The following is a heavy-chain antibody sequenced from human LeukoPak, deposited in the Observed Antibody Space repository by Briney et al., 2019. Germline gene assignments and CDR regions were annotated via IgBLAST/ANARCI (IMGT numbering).Heavy chain of an antibody. CDR3: ARDLSPLDTGVTPLDY. D-gene: IGHD4-23*01. CDR1: GFTFSSYA. Sequence: PGGSLRLSCAASGFTFSSYAMHWVRQAPGKGLEWVAVISYDGSNKYYADSVKGRFTISRDNSKNTLYLQMNSLRAEDTAVYYCARDLSPLDTGVTPLDYWGQGTLVTVSS. V-gene: IGHV3-30-3*01. J-gene: IGHJ4*02. CDR2: ISYDGSNK.